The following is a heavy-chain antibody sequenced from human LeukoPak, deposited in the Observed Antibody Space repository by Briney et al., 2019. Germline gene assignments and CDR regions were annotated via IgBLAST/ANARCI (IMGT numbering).Heavy chain of an antibody. V-gene: IGHV3-21*01. J-gene: IGHJ4*02. D-gene: IGHD3-9*01. CDR1: GFTFSSYS. Sequence: GGSLRLSCAASGFTFSSYSMNWVRQAPGKGLEWVSSISSSSSYIYYADSVKGRSTISRDNAKDSLYLQMNSLRAEDTAVYYCASLVRVFDYWGQGTLVTVSS. CDR3: ASLVRVFDY. CDR2: ISSSSSYI.